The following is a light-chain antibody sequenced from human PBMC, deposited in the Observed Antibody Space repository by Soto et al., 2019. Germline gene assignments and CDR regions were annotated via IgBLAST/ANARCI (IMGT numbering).Light chain of an antibody. J-gene: IGKJ5*01. CDR1: QALNTR. CDR2: LTS. CDR3: QQRSNWPPT. V-gene: IGKV3-11*01. Sequence: EIVLAQSPATLSAFPGDRVTLSCRASQALNTRLAWYQHKPGQAPRLLIYLTSNRATGIPARFSGSGSGTDFTLTISSLEPEDFAVYYCQQRSNWPPTFGQGTRLEIK.